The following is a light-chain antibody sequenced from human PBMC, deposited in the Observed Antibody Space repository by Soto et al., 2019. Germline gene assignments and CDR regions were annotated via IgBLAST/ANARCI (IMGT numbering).Light chain of an antibody. CDR3: AAWDDNLNGVV. V-gene: IGLV1-44*01. CDR1: RSNIGSNI. Sequence: QAVVTQPPSASGTPGQRVTISCSGSRSNIGSNIVNWYQQVPGAAPTLLIYSNNQRPSGVPDRFSGSKSGTSASLAISGLQSEDEADYYCAAWDDNLNGVVFGGGTQLTVL. J-gene: IGLJ2*01. CDR2: SNN.